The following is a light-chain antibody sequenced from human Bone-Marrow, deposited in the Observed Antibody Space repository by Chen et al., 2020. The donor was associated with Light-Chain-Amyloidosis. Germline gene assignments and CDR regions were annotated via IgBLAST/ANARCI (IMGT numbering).Light chain of an antibody. CDR1: QSVNTN. CDR3: QQRSDWLT. Sequence: ETVLTQSPATLSLSLGERATLSCRASQSVNTNLAWYQQKPGQPPRLLIYDASNRATGIPARFSGGVSGTDFTLTISSLEPEDFAVYYCQQRSDWLTFGGGTRVEVK. V-gene: IGKV3-11*01. CDR2: DAS. J-gene: IGKJ4*01.